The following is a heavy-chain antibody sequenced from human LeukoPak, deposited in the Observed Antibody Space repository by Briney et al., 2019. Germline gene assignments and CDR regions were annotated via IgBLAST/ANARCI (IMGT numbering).Heavy chain of an antibody. D-gene: IGHD6-19*01. CDR1: GFTFSSYA. Sequence: GSLRLSCAASGFTFSSYAMSWVRQAPGKGLEWVSAISGSGGSTYYADSVKGRFTISRDNSKNTLYLQMNSLRAEDTAVYYCAKVLGIAVVGPRSSDYWGQGTLVTVSS. CDR2: ISGSGGST. CDR3: AKVLGIAVVGPRSSDY. J-gene: IGHJ4*02. V-gene: IGHV3-23*01.